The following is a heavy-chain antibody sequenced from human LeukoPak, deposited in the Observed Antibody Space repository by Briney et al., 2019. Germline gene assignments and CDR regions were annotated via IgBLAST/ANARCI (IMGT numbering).Heavy chain of an antibody. J-gene: IGHJ4*02. Sequence: SETLSLTCTVSGGSISSSSYYWGWIRQPPGKGLEWIGSIYYSGSTYYNPSLKSRVTISVDTSKNQFSLKLTSVTAADTAVYYCARGVDTGVDYWGQGTLVTVSS. V-gene: IGHV4-39*07. CDR1: GGSISSSSYY. D-gene: IGHD5-18*01. CDR3: ARGVDTGVDY. CDR2: IYYSGST.